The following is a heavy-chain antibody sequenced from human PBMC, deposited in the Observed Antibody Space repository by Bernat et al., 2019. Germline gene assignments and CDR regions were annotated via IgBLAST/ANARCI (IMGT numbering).Heavy chain of an antibody. CDR3: ARPERRYCSSTSCHPQY. V-gene: IGHV1-18*01. J-gene: IGHJ4*02. CDR1: GYTFTSYG. Sequence: QVQLVQSGAEVKKPGASVKVSCKASGYTFTSYGISWVRQAPGQGLEWMGWISAYNGNTNYAQKLQGRVTMTTDTSTSTAYMELRSLRSDDTAVYYCARPERRYCSSTSCHPQYWGQGTLVNVSS. CDR2: ISAYNGNT. D-gene: IGHD2-2*01.